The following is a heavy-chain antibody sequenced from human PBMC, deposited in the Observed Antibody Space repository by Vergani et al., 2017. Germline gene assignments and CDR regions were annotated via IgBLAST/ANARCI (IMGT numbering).Heavy chain of an antibody. D-gene: IGHD2-21*01. V-gene: IGHV3-9*01. J-gene: IGHJ4*02. CDR3: TRGAYSGIQIGSYFDL. Sequence: EVDLVESGGGLAQPGGSLRLSCEASGITFWKFGMHWVRHGPGKGLEWVSGISWNSGAVDYADSVRGRFTISRDNAKNSLFLEMNSLRFEDTAIYYCTRGAYSGIQIGSYFDLWGQGTLVTVSS. CDR1: GITFWKFG. CDR2: ISWNSGAV.